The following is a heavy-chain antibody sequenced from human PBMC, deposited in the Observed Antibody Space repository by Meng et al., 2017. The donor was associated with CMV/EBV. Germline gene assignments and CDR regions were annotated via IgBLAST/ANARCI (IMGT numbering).Heavy chain of an antibody. V-gene: IGHV3-7*01. Sequence: GKSLKISCAASGFTFSSYWMSWVRQAPGKGLEWVANIKQDGSEKYYVDSVKGRFTISRDNAKNSLYLQMNSLRAEDTAVYYCAGGNNYDFWSGDAFDIWGQGTMVTVSS. CDR3: AGGNNYDFWSGDAFDI. CDR1: GFTFSSYW. D-gene: IGHD3-3*01. CDR2: IKQDGSEK. J-gene: IGHJ3*02.